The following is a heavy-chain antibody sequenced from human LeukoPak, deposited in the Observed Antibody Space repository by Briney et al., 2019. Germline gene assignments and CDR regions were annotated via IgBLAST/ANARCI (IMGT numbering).Heavy chain of an antibody. D-gene: IGHD6-6*01. J-gene: IGHJ4*02. V-gene: IGHV3-11*04. CDR1: GFTFSDYY. CDR3: ARDPLSTSSSLFDY. Sequence: GGSLRLSCAASGFTFSDYYMSWIRQAPGKGLERVSYISSSGSTIYYADSVKGRFTISRDNAKNSLYLQMNSLRAEDTAVYYCARDPLSTSSSLFDYWGQGTLVTVSS. CDR2: ISSSGSTI.